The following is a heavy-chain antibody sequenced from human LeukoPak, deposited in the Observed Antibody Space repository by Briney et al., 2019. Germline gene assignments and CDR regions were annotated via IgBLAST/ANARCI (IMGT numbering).Heavy chain of an antibody. CDR2: ISTYNGNT. V-gene: IGHV1-18*01. Sequence: ASVKVSCKASGYTFTTYDISWVRQAPGQGLEWMGWISTYNGNTNYAQNLRGRVTMTTDTSTSTAYMELRSLRSDDTAVYYCAGGSGSSTYGMDVWGQGTTVTVSS. J-gene: IGHJ6*02. CDR1: GYTFTTYD. D-gene: IGHD1-26*01. CDR3: AGGSGSSTYGMDV.